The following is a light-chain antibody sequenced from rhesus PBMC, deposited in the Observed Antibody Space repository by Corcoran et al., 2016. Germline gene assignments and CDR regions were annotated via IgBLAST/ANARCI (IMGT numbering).Light chain of an antibody. CDR2: GAS. Sequence: QVILTQSPASLSLSPGERATLSCRASQSVSSFLAWYQQKPGQAPRLLIYGASSRATGIPDRFSGSGSVTDFTLTISSLETEDVAGYYCLQHSNWPLTFGGGTKVELK. J-gene: IGKJ4*01. CDR1: QSVSSF. CDR3: LQHSNWPLT. V-gene: IGKV3S11*01.